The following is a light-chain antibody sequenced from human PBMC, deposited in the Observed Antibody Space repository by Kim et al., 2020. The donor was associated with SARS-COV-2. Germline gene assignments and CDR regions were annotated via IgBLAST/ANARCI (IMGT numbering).Light chain of an antibody. V-gene: IGKV3D-15*01. CDR1: HRISTD. CDR3: QQYNDWPWT. Sequence: LSPGERAPLSCRASHRISTDLAWYQHRPGQAPRLLLYDASTGATDIPSRFSGGGSGTEFTLTISSLQSEDFGLYYCQQYNDWPWTFGQGTKVDIK. J-gene: IGKJ1*01. CDR2: DAS.